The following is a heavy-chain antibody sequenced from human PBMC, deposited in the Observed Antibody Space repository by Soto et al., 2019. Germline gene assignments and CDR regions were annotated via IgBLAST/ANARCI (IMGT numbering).Heavy chain of an antibody. J-gene: IGHJ4*02. Sequence: SETLSLTCTVSGGSISSSSYYWGWIRQPPGKGLEWIGSIYYSGSTYYNLSLKSRVTISVDTSKNQFSLKLSSVTAADTAVYYCARAAAGTNLPFDYWGQGTLVTVSS. D-gene: IGHD6-13*01. CDR3: ARAAAGTNLPFDY. V-gene: IGHV4-39*01. CDR1: GGSISSSSYY. CDR2: IYYSGST.